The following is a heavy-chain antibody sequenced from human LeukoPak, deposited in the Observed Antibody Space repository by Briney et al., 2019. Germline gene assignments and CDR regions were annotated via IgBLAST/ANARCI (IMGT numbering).Heavy chain of an antibody. CDR1: RFTFSNYA. J-gene: IGHJ3*02. CDR3: ARGGYSGYVTFDI. V-gene: IGHV3-21*01. CDR2: ISSTSSNI. Sequence: GGSLRLSCVASRFTFSNYAMNWVRQAPGKGLEWVSSISSTSSNIYYADSVKGRFTISRDNAKDSLYLQMNSLRAEDTAVYYCARGGYSGYVTFDIWGQGTMVTVSS. D-gene: IGHD5-12*01.